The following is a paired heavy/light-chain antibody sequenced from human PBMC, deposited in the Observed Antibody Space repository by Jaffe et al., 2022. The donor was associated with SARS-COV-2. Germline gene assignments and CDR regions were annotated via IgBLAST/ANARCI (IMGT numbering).Light chain of an antibody. CDR1: SSDVGAYNY. CDR2: EVT. CDR3: SSFARSNTWV. V-gene: IGLV2-8*01. Sequence: QSALTQPPSASGSPGQSVTISCTGTSSDVGAYNYVSWYQQHPGKAPKVIIYEVTKRPSGVPDRFTGSKSGNTASLTVSGLQAEDEADYYCSSFARSNTWVFGGGTKLTVL. J-gene: IGLJ3*02.
Heavy chain of an antibody. CDR1: GFTFSNHW. J-gene: IGHJ4*02. Sequence: EVQLVESGGGLVLPGGSLRLSCEASGFTFSNHWMHWVRQAPGKGLVWVSRINNDGSDTRYVESEKGRFTISRDNAKGTLYLQLNNLRAEDMAVYYCVRGYNYGLDHWGQGTLVTVSS. V-gene: IGHV3-74*01. CDR3: VRGYNYGLDH. D-gene: IGHD5-12*01. CDR2: INNDGSDT.